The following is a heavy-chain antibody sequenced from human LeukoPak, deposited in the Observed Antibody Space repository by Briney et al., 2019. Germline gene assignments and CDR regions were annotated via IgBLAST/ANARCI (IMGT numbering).Heavy chain of an antibody. CDR3: ARTLIVAGKGFWFDP. CDR1: GDSISRYY. D-gene: IGHD3-22*01. V-gene: IGHV4-59*01. CDR2: IYYSGST. Sequence: PSETLSLTCTVSGDSISRYYWSWIRQPPGKGLEWIGYIYYSGSTNYNPSLKSRVTISVDTSKKHFSLKLTSVTAADTAVYYCARTLIVAGKGFWFDPWGQGTLVTVSS. J-gene: IGHJ5*02.